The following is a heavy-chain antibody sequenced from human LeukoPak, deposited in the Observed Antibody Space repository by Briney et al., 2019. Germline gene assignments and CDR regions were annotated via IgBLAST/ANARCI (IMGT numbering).Heavy chain of an antibody. V-gene: IGHV1-18*01. D-gene: IGHD2-15*01. J-gene: IGHJ6*03. CDR2: ISAYNGNT. CDR1: GYTFTSYG. Sequence: ASVKVSCKASGYTFTSYGISWVRQAPGQGLEWMGWISAYNGNTNYAQKLQGRVTMTTDTSTSTAYMELRSLRSDDTAVYYCARKIGSYHYYYMDVWGKGTTVTISS. CDR3: ARKIGSYHYYYMDV.